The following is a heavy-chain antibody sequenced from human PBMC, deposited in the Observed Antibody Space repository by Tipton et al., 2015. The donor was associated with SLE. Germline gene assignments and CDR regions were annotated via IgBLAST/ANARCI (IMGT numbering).Heavy chain of an antibody. Sequence: TLSLTCTVSGGSISSGSYYWSWIRQPPGKGLEWIGYIYYSGSTNYNPSLKSRVTISVDTSKNQFSLKLSSVTAADTAVCYCARGAVTHWYFDLWGRGTLVTVSS. V-gene: IGHV4-61*01. J-gene: IGHJ2*01. CDR3: ARGAVTHWYFDL. D-gene: IGHD4-11*01. CDR1: GGSISSGSYY. CDR2: IYYSGST.